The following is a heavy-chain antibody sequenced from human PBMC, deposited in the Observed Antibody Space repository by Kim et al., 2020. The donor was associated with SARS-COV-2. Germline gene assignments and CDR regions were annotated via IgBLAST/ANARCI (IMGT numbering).Heavy chain of an antibody. Sequence: ASVKVSCKASGYTFTSFGITWVRQAPGQGLEWMGWISTSNGNTNFAPKFWDRVTMTTDTSTSTAHMDLRSLRSDDTAVYYCTRDSEYGGGYLDYWGQGTL. V-gene: IGHV1-18*01. CDR3: TRDSEYGGGYLDY. D-gene: IGHD3-16*02. CDR2: ISTSNGNT. CDR1: GYTFTSFG. J-gene: IGHJ4*02.